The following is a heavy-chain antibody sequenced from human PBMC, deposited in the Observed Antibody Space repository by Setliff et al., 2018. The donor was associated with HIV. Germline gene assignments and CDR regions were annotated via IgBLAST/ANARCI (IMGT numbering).Heavy chain of an antibody. CDR1: GGSFGVYR. CDR2: IDSSGTT. J-gene: IGHJ5*02. D-gene: IGHD3-10*01. CDR3: ARDRHSSGLGSYGP. V-gene: IGHV4-4*07. Sequence: SETLSLTCTISGGSFGVYRWSWIRQSAGRGLEWIGRIDSSGTTDYKPSLKGRVAISVDTARNQFSLRVTSVSAADTAVYFCARDRHSSGLGSYGPWGPGILVTVSS.